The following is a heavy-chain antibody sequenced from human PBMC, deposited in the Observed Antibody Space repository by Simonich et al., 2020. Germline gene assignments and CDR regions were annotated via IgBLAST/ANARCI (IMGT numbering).Heavy chain of an antibody. CDR2: IGADKGNT. CDR3: ARSTTGTTAFDI. CDR1: GYTFPRYG. V-gene: IGHV1-18*01. J-gene: IGHJ3*02. Sequence: QVQLVQSGAEVKKPGASVKVSCKASGYTFPRYGISWVRQDPGQGLEWMGWIGADKGNTNSAQKLQGRDTMTTDTSTSTAYMELRILRSDDTAVYYCARSTTGTTAFDIWGQGTMVTVSS. D-gene: IGHD1-1*01.